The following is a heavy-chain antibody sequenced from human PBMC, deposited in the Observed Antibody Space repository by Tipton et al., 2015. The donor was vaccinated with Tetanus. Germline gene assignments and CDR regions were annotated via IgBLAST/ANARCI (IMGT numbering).Heavy chain of an antibody. V-gene: IGHV3-23*01. CDR3: ARGCERCRGTNCHRATDY. CDR2: IGDTEFVT. J-gene: IGHJ4*02. Sequence: GSLRLSCAASGFTFNTYPMHWVRQAPGKGLEWVSAIGDTEFVTYYADSLKGRFTISRDNSKNTLSLQMISLRAEDTAIYYCARGCERCRGTNCHRATDYWGQGTLVTVSS. CDR1: GFTFNTYP. D-gene: IGHD2-2*01.